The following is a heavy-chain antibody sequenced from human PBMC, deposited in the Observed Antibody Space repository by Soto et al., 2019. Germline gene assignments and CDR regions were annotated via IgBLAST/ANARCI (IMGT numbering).Heavy chain of an antibody. CDR3: ARDRLQLGIRVYWYFDL. CDR2: ISAYNGNT. CDR1: GYTFTSYG. Sequence: ASVKVSCKASGYTFTSYGISWVRQAPGQGLEWMGWISAYNGNTNYAQKLQGRVTMTTDTYTSTAYMELRSLRSDDTAVYYCARDRLQLGIRVYWYFDLWGRGTLVTVSS. D-gene: IGHD7-27*01. J-gene: IGHJ2*01. V-gene: IGHV1-18*01.